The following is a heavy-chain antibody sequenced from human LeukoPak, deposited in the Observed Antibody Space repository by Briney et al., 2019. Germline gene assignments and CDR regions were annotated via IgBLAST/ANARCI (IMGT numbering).Heavy chain of an antibody. CDR2: IKEDGSDK. V-gene: IGHV3-7*01. CDR1: GFTFSNYW. J-gene: IGHJ4*02. Sequence: GGSLRLSCAASGFTFSNYWMNCVRQAPGKGLEGVANIKEDGSDKYYVDSVKGRFSISKDNAKNSLYLQMNSLRVEDTAVYYCVPLNWNPPGDFDRWGQGTLVTVSS. D-gene: IGHD1-20*01. CDR3: VPLNWNPPGDFDR.